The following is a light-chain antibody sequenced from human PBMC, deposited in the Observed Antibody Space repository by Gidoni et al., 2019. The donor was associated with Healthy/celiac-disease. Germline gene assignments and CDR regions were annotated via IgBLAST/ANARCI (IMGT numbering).Light chain of an antibody. V-gene: IGKV3-15*01. CDR2: GAS. CDR3: QQYNNWPLYT. Sequence: IVMTQSPATLAVSPGESATLSCRASKSVSSNLAWYQQKPGQAPSLRIYGASTRATGIPARFSGSVSGTEFTLTISSLQSEDFAFYYCQQYNNWPLYTFXQXTKLEIK. CDR1: KSVSSN. J-gene: IGKJ2*01.